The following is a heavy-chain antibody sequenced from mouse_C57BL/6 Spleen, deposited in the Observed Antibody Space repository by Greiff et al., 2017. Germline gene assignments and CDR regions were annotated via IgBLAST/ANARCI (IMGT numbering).Heavy chain of an antibody. Sequence: EVKLMESGEGLVKPGGSLKLSCAASGFTFSSYAMSWVRQTPEKRLEWVAYISSGGDYIYYADSVKGRFTISRDNARNTLYLQMSCLKSEDTAMYYCTREGLRRYYYAMDYWGQGTSVTVSS. J-gene: IGHJ4*01. CDR1: GFTFSSYA. V-gene: IGHV5-9-1*02. D-gene: IGHD2-4*01. CDR3: TREGLRRYYYAMDY. CDR2: ISSGGDYI.